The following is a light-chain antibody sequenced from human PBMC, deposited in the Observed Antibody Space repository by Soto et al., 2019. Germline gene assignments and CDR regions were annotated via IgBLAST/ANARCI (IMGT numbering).Light chain of an antibody. V-gene: IGLV2-11*02. Sequence: QSALTQPRSVSGSPGQSVTISCTGTSSDVGAFNYVSWYQLDPGKAPKLMIYDVSKRPSGVHDRFSASKSGNTASLTISGLQAEDEAEYYCCSYAGSYTWVFGGGIKVTVL. J-gene: IGLJ3*02. CDR2: DVS. CDR3: CSYAGSYTWV. CDR1: SSDVGAFNY.